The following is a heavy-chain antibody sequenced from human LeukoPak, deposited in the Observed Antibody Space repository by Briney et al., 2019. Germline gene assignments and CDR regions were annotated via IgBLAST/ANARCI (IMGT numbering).Heavy chain of an antibody. D-gene: IGHD6-19*01. J-gene: IGHJ4*02. Sequence: ASVKVSCKASGYTFTCYYMHWVRQAPGQGLEWMGWINPNSGGTNYAQKFQGRVTMTRDTSISTAYMELSRLRSDDTAVNYCASHSSGWVYYFDYWGQGTLVTVSS. CDR1: GYTFTCYY. CDR2: INPNSGGT. V-gene: IGHV1-2*02. CDR3: ASHSSGWVYYFDY.